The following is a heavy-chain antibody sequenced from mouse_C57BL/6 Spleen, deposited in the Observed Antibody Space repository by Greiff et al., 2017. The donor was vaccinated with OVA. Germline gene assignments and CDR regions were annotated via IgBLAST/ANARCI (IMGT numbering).Heavy chain of an antibody. CDR1: GYAFSSSW. CDR3: ARVTTVVATGFDY. CDR2: IYPGDGDT. V-gene: IGHV1-82*01. J-gene: IGHJ2*01. Sequence: QVQLQQSGPELVKPGASVKISCKASGYAFSSSWMNWVKQRPEKGLEWIGRIYPGDGDTNYNGKFKGKATLTADKSSSTAYMQLSSLTSEDSAVYCCARVTTVVATGFDYWGQGTTLTVSS. D-gene: IGHD1-1*01.